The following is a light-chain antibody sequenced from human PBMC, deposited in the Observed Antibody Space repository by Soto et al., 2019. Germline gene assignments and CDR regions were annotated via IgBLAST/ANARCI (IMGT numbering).Light chain of an antibody. J-gene: IGKJ5*01. CDR3: RHYGGSPLT. CDR2: GAS. Sequence: EMVLTQSTGSGSLSPVEIAAVCFMASQSVNSDYLAWFQQKPGQAPRLLIYGASTRTTGIPDRFSGSGSGTDFTLTIGRLEPGDFAVYYCRHYGGSPLTFGQGTRLEIK. CDR1: QSVNSDY. V-gene: IGKV3-20*01.